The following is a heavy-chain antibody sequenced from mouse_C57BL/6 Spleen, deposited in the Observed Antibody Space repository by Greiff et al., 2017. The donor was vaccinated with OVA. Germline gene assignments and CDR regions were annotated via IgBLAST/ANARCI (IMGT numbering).Heavy chain of an antibody. CDR3: ARRDYDYDGGFDY. D-gene: IGHD2-4*01. V-gene: IGHV1-64*01. CDR2: IHPNSGST. Sequence: VKLQQPGAELVKPGASVKLSCKASGYTFTSYWMHWVKQRPGQGLEWIGMIHPNSGSTNYNEKFKSKATLTVDKSSSTAYMQLSSLTSEDSAIYYCARRDYDYDGGFDYWGQGTTLTVSS. J-gene: IGHJ2*01. CDR1: GYTFTSYW.